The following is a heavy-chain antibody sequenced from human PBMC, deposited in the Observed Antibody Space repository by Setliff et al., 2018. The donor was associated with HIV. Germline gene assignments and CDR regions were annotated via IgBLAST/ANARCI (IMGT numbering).Heavy chain of an antibody. V-gene: IGHV1-69*13. J-gene: IGHJ6*03. Sequence: GAAVKVSCKASGGTFRSYPISWVRQGPGQGLEWMGGIIPIFGTTHYAQKFQGRVTVTADESTSTAYMQLSSLRSDDTAVYYCARGRNYDSSGYGDYYYMDVWGKGTTVTVSS. CDR2: IIPIFGTT. CDR1: GGTFRSYP. CDR3: ARGRNYDSSGYGDYYYMDV. D-gene: IGHD3-22*01.